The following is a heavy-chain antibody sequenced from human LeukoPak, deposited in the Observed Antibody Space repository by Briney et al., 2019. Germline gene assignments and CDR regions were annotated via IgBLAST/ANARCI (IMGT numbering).Heavy chain of an antibody. D-gene: IGHD3-10*01. CDR1: GFTFSTYA. Sequence: GGPLRLSCAASGFTFSTYAMHWVRQAPGKGLEWLAVISSDGSSKYYADSVRGRFTISRDSSKNTLYVQMNSLRDEDTAVYYCARQGLEFWGQGTLVTVSS. J-gene: IGHJ4*02. CDR2: ISSDGSSK. V-gene: IGHV3-30-3*01. CDR3: ARQGLEF.